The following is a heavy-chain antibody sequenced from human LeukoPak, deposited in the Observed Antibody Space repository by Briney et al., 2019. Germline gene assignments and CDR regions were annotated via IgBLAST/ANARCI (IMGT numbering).Heavy chain of an antibody. Sequence: ASVKVSCKASGYTFTSYYMDWVRQAPGQGLEWMGIINPSGGSTSYAQKFQGRVTMIRDTSTSTVYMELSSLRSEDTAVYYCASGVTGYFQHWGQGTLVTVSS. J-gene: IGHJ1*01. D-gene: IGHD5-18*01. CDR1: GYTFTSYY. CDR2: INPSGGST. CDR3: ASGVTGYFQH. V-gene: IGHV1-46*01.